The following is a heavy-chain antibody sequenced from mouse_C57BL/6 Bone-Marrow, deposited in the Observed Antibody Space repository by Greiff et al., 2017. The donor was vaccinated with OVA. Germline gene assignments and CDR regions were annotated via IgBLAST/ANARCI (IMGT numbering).Heavy chain of an antibody. CDR3: AREDGDRFAY. CDR2: ISDGGSYT. V-gene: IGHV5-4*01. Sequence: EVKLMESGGGLVKPGGSLKLSCAASGFTFSSYAMSWVRQTPEKRLEWVATISDGGSYTYYPDNVKGRFTISRDNAKNNLYLQMSHLKSEDTAMYYCAREDGDRFAYWGQGTLVTVSA. CDR1: GFTFSSYA. D-gene: IGHD2-3*01. J-gene: IGHJ3*01.